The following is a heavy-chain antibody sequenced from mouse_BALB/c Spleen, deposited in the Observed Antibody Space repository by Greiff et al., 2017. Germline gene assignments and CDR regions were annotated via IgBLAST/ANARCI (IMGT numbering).Heavy chain of an antibody. CDR3: ARWGYYGNYDAMDY. CDR2: ISSGSSTI. V-gene: IGHV5-17*02. CDR1: GFTFSSFG. J-gene: IGHJ4*01. Sequence: DVMLVESGGGLVQPGGSRKLSCAASGFTFSSFGMHWVRQAPEKGLEWVAYISSGSSTIYYADTVKGRFTISRDNPKNTLFLQMTSLRSEDTAMYYCARWGYYGNYDAMDYWGQGTSVTVSS. D-gene: IGHD2-1*01.